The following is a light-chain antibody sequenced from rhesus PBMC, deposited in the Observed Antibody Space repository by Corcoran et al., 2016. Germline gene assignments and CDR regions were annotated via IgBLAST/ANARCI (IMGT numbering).Light chain of an antibody. J-gene: IGKJ4*01. CDR1: QGISNY. CDR3: QQHYGFPPT. Sequence: DIQMAQSPSSLSASVGDTVTITCRASQGISNYLVWYQQKPGKAPKPLINYASTLEDGVPSRVSGSGSGKDFNRTIRSLQPENFAIDSCQQHYGFPPTFGRGTEEEIE. CDR2: YAS. V-gene: IGKV1S14*01.